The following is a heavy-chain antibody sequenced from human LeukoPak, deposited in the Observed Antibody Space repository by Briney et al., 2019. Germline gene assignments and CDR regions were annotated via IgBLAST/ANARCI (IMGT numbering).Heavy chain of an antibody. CDR3: ARDDSYYYDSSGFPKTPGGYYYYGMDV. Sequence: SSVKVSCKASGGTFSSFAISWVRQAPGQGLEWMGGIIPIFGTANYAQKFQGRVTITADESTSTAYMELSSLRSEDTAVYYCARDDSYYYDSSGFPKTPGGYYYYGMDVWGQGTTVTVSS. J-gene: IGHJ6*02. CDR1: GGTFSSFA. D-gene: IGHD3-22*01. CDR2: IIPIFGTA. V-gene: IGHV1-69*01.